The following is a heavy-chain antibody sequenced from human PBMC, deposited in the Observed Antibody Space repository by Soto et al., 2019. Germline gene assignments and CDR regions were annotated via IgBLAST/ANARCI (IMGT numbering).Heavy chain of an antibody. D-gene: IGHD2-21*01. CDR2: IRSDASIK. Sequence: QVQLVESGGGVVQPGRSLRLSCAASGFTFSSYDLHWVRQAPGKGLEWVAVIRSDASIKYYADSVKGRFTISRDNSMDTLYLQMSSLRAEDRGLYYCARGAQFPKYYNAMDVWGRGTTVIVSS. V-gene: IGHV3-33*01. J-gene: IGHJ6*02. CDR3: ARGAQFPKYYNAMDV. CDR1: GFTFSSYD.